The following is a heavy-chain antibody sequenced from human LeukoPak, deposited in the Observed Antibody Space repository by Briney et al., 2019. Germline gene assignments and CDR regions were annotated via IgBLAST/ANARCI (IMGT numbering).Heavy chain of an antibody. CDR3: AKDLTL. V-gene: IGHV3-30*02. D-gene: IGHD4/OR15-4a*01. CDR2: IQYDGSHK. CDR1: GFTLSSYD. Sequence: GGSLRHSRAASGFTLSSYDMHWVRPAPGKGLEWVSFIQYDGSHKNYVDSVKGRFTISRDNSRNTLFLQMYSLRAEDTAVYFCAKDLTLWGQGTVVTVSS. J-gene: IGHJ3*01.